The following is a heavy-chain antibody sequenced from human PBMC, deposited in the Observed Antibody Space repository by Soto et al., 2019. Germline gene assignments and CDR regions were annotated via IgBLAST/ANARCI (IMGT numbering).Heavy chain of an antibody. CDR1: GYTFTSYD. CDR3: ARGPRQLNDAFDI. D-gene: IGHD1-1*01. Sequence: ASVKVSCKASGYTFTSYDINWVRQATGQGLEWMGWMNPNSGNTGYAQKFQGRVTMTRNTSISTAYMELSSLRSEDTALYYGARGPRQLNDAFDIWGQGTMVTVSS. V-gene: IGHV1-8*02. CDR2: MNPNSGNT. J-gene: IGHJ3*02.